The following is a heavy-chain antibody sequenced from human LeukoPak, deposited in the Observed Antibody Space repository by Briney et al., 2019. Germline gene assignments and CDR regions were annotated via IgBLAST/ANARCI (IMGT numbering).Heavy chain of an antibody. V-gene: IGHV1-2*02. Sequence: ASVKVSCKASGYTFTGYYMHWVRQAPGQGLEWMGWINPNSGGTNYAQKFQVRGTMTRDTSISTAYMELSRLRSDDTAVYYCARSAESSSWVEFDYWGQGTLVTVSS. CDR1: GYTFTGYY. D-gene: IGHD6-13*01. CDR2: INPNSGGT. J-gene: IGHJ4*02. CDR3: ARSAESSSWVEFDY.